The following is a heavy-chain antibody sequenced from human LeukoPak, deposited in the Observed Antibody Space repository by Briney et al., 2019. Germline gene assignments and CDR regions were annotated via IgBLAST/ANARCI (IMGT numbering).Heavy chain of an antibody. CDR2: ISGSRGST. CDR3: ARDNWVDC. Sequence: GGSLRLSCAASGFTFSSYAMSWVRQAPGKGLEWVSAISGSRGSTYYADSVKGRFTISRDNAKNSLYLQMNSLKVEDTAIYYCARDNWVDCWGQGTLVTVSS. J-gene: IGHJ5*01. CDR1: GFTFSSYA. V-gene: IGHV3-23*01.